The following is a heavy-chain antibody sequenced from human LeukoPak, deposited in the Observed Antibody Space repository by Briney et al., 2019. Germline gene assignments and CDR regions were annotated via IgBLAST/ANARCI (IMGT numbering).Heavy chain of an antibody. CDR1: GGTFSSYA. CDR3: ARTRVVATTVIGYYYGMDV. V-gene: IGHV1-69*13. D-gene: IGHD2-15*01. Sequence: SVKVSCKASGGTFSSYAISWVRQAPGQGLEWMGGIIPIFGTANYAQKFQGRVTITADESTSTAYVELSSLRSEDTAVYYCARTRVVATTVIGYYYGMDVWGQGTTVTVSS. CDR2: IIPIFGTA. J-gene: IGHJ6*02.